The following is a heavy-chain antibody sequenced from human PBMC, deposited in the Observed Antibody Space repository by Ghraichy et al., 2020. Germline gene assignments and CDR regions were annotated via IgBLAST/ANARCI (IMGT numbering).Heavy chain of an antibody. Sequence: GGSLRLSCAASGFTFSNAWMSWVRQAPGKGLEWVGRIKSKTDGGTTDYAAPVKGRFTISRDDSKNTLYLQMNSLKTEDTAVYYCTTLNYDFWSGYYYYMDVWGKGTTVTVSS. CDR2: IKSKTDGGTT. V-gene: IGHV3-15*01. D-gene: IGHD3-3*01. CDR3: TTLNYDFWSGYYYYMDV. J-gene: IGHJ6*03. CDR1: GFTFSNAW.